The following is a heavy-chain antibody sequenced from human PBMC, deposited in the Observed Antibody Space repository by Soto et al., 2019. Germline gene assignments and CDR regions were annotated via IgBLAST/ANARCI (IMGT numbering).Heavy chain of an antibody. J-gene: IGHJ4*02. D-gene: IGHD6-19*01. CDR2: ISGSGGTI. CDR1: GFTLSSYS. Sequence: EVQLVESGGGMVQPGGSLRVSCAASGFTLSSYSMQWVRQAPGKGLEWVSYISGSGGTIYYADSVKGRFTISRDNSKISLSVEMNSLRDEDTAVYFFAIEPGLRSSGWSYFFDFWGQGTRVTVSS. CDR3: AIEPGLRSSGWSYFFDF. V-gene: IGHV3-48*02.